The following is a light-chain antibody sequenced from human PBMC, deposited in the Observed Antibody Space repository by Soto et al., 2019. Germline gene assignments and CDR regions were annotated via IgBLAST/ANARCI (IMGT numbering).Light chain of an antibody. V-gene: IGKV3D-20*01. Sequence: EIVLTQSPATLSLSPGERATLSCGTSQSVSRNYLAWYQQKPGLAPRLLIYDASTRATGIPDRFSGSGSGTDFTLTISRLEPEDFAVYYCQQYADSPITFGGGTKVEIK. J-gene: IGKJ4*01. CDR2: DAS. CDR1: QSVSRNY. CDR3: QQYADSPIT.